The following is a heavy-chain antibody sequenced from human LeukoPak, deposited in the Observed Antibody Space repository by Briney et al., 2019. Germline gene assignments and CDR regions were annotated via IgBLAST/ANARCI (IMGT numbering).Heavy chain of an antibody. CDR2: IYYSGST. CDR1: GGSISSYY. V-gene: IGHV4-59*01. Sequence: PSETLSLTCTVSGGSISSYYWSWIRQPPGKGLEWIGYIYYSGSTNYNPSLKSRVTISVDTSKNQFSLKLSSVTAADTAVYYCATNYYGSGSHRRYYMDVWGKGTTVTVSS. CDR3: ATNYYGSGSHRRYYMDV. D-gene: IGHD3-10*01. J-gene: IGHJ6*03.